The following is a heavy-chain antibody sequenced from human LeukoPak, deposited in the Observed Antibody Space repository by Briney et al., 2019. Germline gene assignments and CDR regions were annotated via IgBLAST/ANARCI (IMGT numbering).Heavy chain of an antibody. V-gene: IGHV4-4*02. CDR1: GGSISSSNW. J-gene: IGHJ6*02. CDR2: IYHSGST. Sequence: SGTLSLTCAVSGGSISSSNWWSWVRQPPGKGLEWIGEIYHSGSTNYNPSLKSRVTISVDKSKNQFSLKLSSVTAADTAVYYCARAHSSGWYVSGYYYYGMDVWGQGTTVTVSS. CDR3: ARAHSSGWYVSGYYYYGMDV. D-gene: IGHD6-19*01.